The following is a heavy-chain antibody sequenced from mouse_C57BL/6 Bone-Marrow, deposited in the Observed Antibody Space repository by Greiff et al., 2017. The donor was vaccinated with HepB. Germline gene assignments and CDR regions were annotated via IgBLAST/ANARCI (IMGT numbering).Heavy chain of an antibody. CDR3: ARLLRRGYFDV. D-gene: IGHD1-2*01. J-gene: IGHJ1*03. CDR1: GFSLTSYG. Sequence: VQLQESGPGLVQPSQSLSITCTVSGFSLTSYGVHWVRQSPGKGLEWLGVIWSGGSTDYNAAFISRLSISKDNSKSQVFFKMNSLQADDTAIYYCARLLRRGYFDVWGTGTTVTVSS. V-gene: IGHV2-2*01. CDR2: IWSGGST.